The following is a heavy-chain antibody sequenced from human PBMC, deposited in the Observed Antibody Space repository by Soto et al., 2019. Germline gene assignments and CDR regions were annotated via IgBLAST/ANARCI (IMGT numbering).Heavy chain of an antibody. Sequence: GGSLRLSCAASGFTFSNAWMSWVRQAPGKGLEWVGRIKSKTDGGTTDYAAPVKGRFTISRDDSKNTLYLQMNSLKTEDTAVYYCTTDTTVTTADKRFDPWGQGALVTVSS. V-gene: IGHV3-15*01. CDR1: GFTFSNAW. D-gene: IGHD4-17*01. CDR2: IKSKTDGGTT. J-gene: IGHJ5*02. CDR3: TTDTTVTTADKRFDP.